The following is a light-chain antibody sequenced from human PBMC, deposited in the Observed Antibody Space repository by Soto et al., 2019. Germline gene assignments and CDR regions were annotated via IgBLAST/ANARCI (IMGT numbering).Light chain of an antibody. J-gene: IGLJ3*02. CDR3: PFPDRRLSGQVV. CDR1: SSNIGAGYD. CDR2: GNS. Sequence: QSVLTQPPSVSGAPGQRVTISCTGSSSNIGAGYDVHWYQQLPGTPPKLLIYGNSNRPSGVPGRFSGSKSGTSASLAITWLQAEDYEDYCLPFPDRRLSGQVVFGGGTQLTVL. V-gene: IGLV1-40*01.